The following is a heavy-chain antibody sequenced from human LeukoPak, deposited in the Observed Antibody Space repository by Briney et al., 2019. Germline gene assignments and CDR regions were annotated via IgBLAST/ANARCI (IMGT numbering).Heavy chain of an antibody. Sequence: ASVKVSCKASGYTFTGYYMHWVRQAPGQGLEWMGWINPNSGGTNYAQKFQGRVTVTRDTSISTAYMELSGLTSDDTAVYYCARDPYYYNSSGYYLNNWFDPWGQGTRVTVSS. J-gene: IGHJ5*02. V-gene: IGHV1-2*02. CDR2: INPNSGGT. CDR3: ARDPYYYNSSGYYLNNWFDP. D-gene: IGHD3-22*01. CDR1: GYTFTGYY.